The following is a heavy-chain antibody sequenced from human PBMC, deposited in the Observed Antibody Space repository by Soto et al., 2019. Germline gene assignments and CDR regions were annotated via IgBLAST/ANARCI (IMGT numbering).Heavy chain of an antibody. CDR3: ARRSSSPPYYYYYGMDV. Sequence: GGSLKISCKGSGYKFTSYWIGWVRQKPGKGLEWMGIIYPGDSDTRYSPSFQGQVTISADKSISTAYLQWSSLKASDTAMYYCARRSSSPPYYYYYGMDVWGQGTTVTVSS. V-gene: IGHV5-51*01. CDR1: GYKFTSYW. J-gene: IGHJ6*02. CDR2: IYPGDSDT. D-gene: IGHD6-6*01.